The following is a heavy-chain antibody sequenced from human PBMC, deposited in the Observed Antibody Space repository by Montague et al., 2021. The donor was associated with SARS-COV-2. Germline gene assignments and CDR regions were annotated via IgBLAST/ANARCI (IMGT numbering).Heavy chain of an antibody. CDR1: GDSITYFY. V-gene: IGHV4-4*07. CDR3: ARPTVAGTRSFDY. J-gene: IGHJ4*02. D-gene: IGHD6-13*01. Sequence: SETLSLTCTVSGDSITYFYWSWIRQPAGKGLEWIGRVSSSGSTNYNPSLRSRVSMSVDTSKSQFSLKLSSVTAADTAVYYCARPTVAGTRSFDYWGQGTLVTVSS. CDR2: VSSSGST.